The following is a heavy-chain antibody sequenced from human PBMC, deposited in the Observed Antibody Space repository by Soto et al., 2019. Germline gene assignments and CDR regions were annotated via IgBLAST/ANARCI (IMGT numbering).Heavy chain of an antibody. Sequence: SVKVSCKASGGTFSSYAISWVRQAPGQGLGWMGGIIPIFGTANYAQKFQGRVTITADKSTSTAYMELSSLRSEDTAVYYCARGRGSSRGYYYYGMDVWGQGTTVTVS. J-gene: IGHJ6*02. CDR2: IIPIFGTA. D-gene: IGHD6-13*01. CDR3: ARGRGSSRGYYYYGMDV. CDR1: GGTFSSYA. V-gene: IGHV1-69*06.